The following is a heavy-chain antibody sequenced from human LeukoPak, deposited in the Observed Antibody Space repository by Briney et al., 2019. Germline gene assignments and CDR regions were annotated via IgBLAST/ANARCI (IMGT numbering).Heavy chain of an antibody. V-gene: IGHV1-8*01. CDR2: MNPNSGNT. CDR1: GYTFTSYD. CDR3: ANALGYCSGGSCYGSYYYYGMDV. D-gene: IGHD2-15*01. J-gene: IGHJ6*02. Sequence: GASVKVSCKASGYTFTSYDINWVRQATGQGLEWMGWMNPNSGNTGYAQKFQGRVTMTRNTSISTAYMELSSLRSEDTAVYYCANALGYCSGGSCYGSYYYYGMDVWGQGTTVTVSS.